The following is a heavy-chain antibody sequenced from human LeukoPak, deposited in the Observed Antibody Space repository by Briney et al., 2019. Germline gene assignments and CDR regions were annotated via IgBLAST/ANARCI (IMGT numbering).Heavy chain of an antibody. D-gene: IGHD3-22*01. Sequence: KPSETLSLTCTVSGGSISTYCWSWIRQPAGKGLEWIGHICTSGSTNYNPSLKSRVTMSVDTSNNEFSLKLNSVTAADTAVYYCARTYDSPGYYSPDYYYMDVWGKGTTVTISS. CDR3: ARTYDSPGYYSPDYYYMDV. J-gene: IGHJ6*03. CDR2: ICTSGST. V-gene: IGHV4-4*07. CDR1: GGSISTYC.